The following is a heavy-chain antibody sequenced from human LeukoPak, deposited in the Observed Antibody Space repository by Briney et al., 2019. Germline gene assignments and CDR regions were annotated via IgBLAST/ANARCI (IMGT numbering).Heavy chain of an antibody. V-gene: IGHV1-69*13. D-gene: IGHD6-6*01. CDR2: IIPIFGTA. Sequence: ASVKVSCKASGGTFSSYAISWVRQAPGQGLEWMGGIIPIFGTANYAQKFQGRVTITADESTSTAYMELSSLRSEDTAVYYCASISSSSSRSDYWGQGTLVTVSS. CDR1: GGTFSSYA. J-gene: IGHJ4*02. CDR3: ASISSSSSRSDY.